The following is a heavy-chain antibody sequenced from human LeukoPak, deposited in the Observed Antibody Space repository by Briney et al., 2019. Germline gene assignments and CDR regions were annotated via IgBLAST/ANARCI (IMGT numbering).Heavy chain of an antibody. CDR2: IYYSGST. J-gene: IGHJ4*02. D-gene: IGHD3-22*01. CDR3: AKAGLESSGYYLYLFDS. V-gene: IGHV4-59*01. Sequence: SETLSLTCTVSGGSISSNYWTWIRQPPGKGLEWIGYIYYSGSTNYNPSLKSRVTISVETSKNQFSLKLNSVTAADTAVYYCAKAGLESSGYYLYLFDSWGQGTPVTVSS. CDR1: GGSISSNY.